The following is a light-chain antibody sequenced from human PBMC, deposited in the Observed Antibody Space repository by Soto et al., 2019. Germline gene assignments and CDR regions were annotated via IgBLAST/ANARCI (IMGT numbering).Light chain of an antibody. Sequence: QSVLTQPASVSGSPGQSITISCTGSNSDIGAYDYVSWYQQHPGKPPTLLIYEVTFRPSGVPNRFSGSKSGNTATPTISGLLTEDEADYYCGSYASATLIFGGGTKLTVL. CDR2: EVT. CDR1: NSDIGAYDY. CDR3: GSYASATLI. V-gene: IGLV2-14*01. J-gene: IGLJ2*01.